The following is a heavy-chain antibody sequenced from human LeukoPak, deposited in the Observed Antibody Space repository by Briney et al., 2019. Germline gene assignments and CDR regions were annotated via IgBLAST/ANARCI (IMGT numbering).Heavy chain of an antibody. CDR3: ARGSYDAFDI. CDR2: INHSGST. V-gene: IGHV4-34*01. Sequence: PSETLSLTCAVYGGSFSGYYWSWIRQPPGKGLEWIGEINHSGSTNYNPSLKSRVTISVATSKNQFSLKLSSVTAADPAVYYCARGSYDAFDIWGQGTMVTVSS. CDR1: GGSFSGYY. J-gene: IGHJ3*02.